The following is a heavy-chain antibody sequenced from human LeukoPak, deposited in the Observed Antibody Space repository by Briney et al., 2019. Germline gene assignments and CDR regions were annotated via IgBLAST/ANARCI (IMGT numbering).Heavy chain of an antibody. D-gene: IGHD3-10*01. V-gene: IGHV1-69*05. J-gene: IGHJ5*02. CDR3: ATSESGRSWNWFAP. CDR1: GGSFRTYP. CDR2: LTQFFRGT. Sequence: SVKVSCKASGGSFRTYPISWVRQAPGQGLEWMGGLTQFFRGTNYTQKFQGRLTITTDESSSTAYMELSDLRSDDTAVYYCATSESGRSWNWFAPWGQGTLVTVSS.